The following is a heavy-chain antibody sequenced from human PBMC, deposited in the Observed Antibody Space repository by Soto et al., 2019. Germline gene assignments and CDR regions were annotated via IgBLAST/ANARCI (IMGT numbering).Heavy chain of an antibody. J-gene: IGHJ3*02. CDR1: GGTFSNFA. D-gene: IGHD4-4*01. CDR2: IIPLFNVA. V-gene: IGHV1-69*01. Sequence: QVQLVQSGPEVKKPGSSVKVSCEASGGTFSNFAVNWVRQAPGQGLEWVGGIIPLFNVAKYAQKFEGRVTIVADDSTSTAYMDLSSLRSDDTAVYYCAVSGSVVLGYDYKDTEGLDIWGQGTMVTVSS. CDR3: AVSGSVVLGYDYKDTEGLDI.